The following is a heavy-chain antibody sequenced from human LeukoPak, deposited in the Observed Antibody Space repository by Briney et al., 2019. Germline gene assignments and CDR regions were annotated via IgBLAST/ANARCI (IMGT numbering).Heavy chain of an antibody. J-gene: IGHJ4*02. CDR1: GGSISSSTYY. CDR2: IYYTGRT. D-gene: IGHD3-10*01. Sequence: SETLSLTCTVSGGSISSSTYYWGWIRQPPGKGLEWIGSIYYTGRTYYNPSLKSRVTISVDTSKNQFSLKLSSVTAADTAVYYCAGFFGGCFDYWGQGTLVTVSP. V-gene: IGHV4-39*01. CDR3: AGFFGGCFDY.